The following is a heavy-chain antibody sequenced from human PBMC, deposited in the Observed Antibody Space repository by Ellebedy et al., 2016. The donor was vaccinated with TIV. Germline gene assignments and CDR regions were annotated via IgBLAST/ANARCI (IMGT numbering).Heavy chain of an antibody. V-gene: IGHV4-39*01. CDR2: IYYRDSP. CDR1: GASVSSSTYN. CDR3: AGQRPAHYYSCMDV. J-gene: IGHJ6*03. D-gene: IGHD6-6*01. Sequence: SETLPLTXTVSGASVSSSTYNWGWIRQSPGRGLEWIGNIYYRDSPYYNPSLGSRATISVDASTNQFSLRLSSVTAADTAVYYCAGQRPAHYYSCMDVWGEGTTVTVSS.